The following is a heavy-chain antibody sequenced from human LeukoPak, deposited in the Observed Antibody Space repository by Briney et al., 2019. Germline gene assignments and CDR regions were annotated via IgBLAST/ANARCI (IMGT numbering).Heavy chain of an antibody. Sequence: PSETLSLTCTVSGGSISSSSYYWGWIRQPPGKGLEWIGSIYYSGSTYYNPSLKSRVTMSVDTSKNQFSLKLSSVTAADTAVYYCARSPRRGYCSGGSCYSAGYFDYWGQGTLVTVSS. CDR1: GGSISSSSYY. V-gene: IGHV4-39*01. CDR3: ARSPRRGYCSGGSCYSAGYFDY. J-gene: IGHJ4*02. CDR2: IYYSGST. D-gene: IGHD2-15*01.